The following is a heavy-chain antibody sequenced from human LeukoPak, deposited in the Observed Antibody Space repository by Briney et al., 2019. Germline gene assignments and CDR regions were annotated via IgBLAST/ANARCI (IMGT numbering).Heavy chain of an antibody. D-gene: IGHD4-23*01. CDR1: GFTLSSDY. CDR2: IYSGGST. V-gene: IGHV3-53*01. J-gene: IGHJ4*02. CDR3: ARDSSEYGGFGLDY. Sequence: PGGSLRLSCAGSGFTLSSDYMSWVRQAPGKGLEGVSVIYSGGSTYYADSVKGRFTISRDNSKNPLYLQMNSLRAEHTVVYYCARDSSEYGGFGLDYWGQGTLVTVSS.